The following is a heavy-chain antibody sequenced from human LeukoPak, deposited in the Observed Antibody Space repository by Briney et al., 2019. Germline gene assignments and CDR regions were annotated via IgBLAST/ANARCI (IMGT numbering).Heavy chain of an antibody. CDR1: GFTVSSNY. CDR3: ARDLWSGHDH. V-gene: IGHV3-11*01. CDR2: ISASGTTI. D-gene: IGHD3-3*01. Sequence: PGGPLRLSCAASGFTVSSNYMSWIRQAPGKGLEWVSHISASGTTIKYADSVKGRFTISRDDAKKSLYLQMNSLRAEDTAVYYCARDLWSGHDHWGQGTLVTVSS. J-gene: IGHJ4*02.